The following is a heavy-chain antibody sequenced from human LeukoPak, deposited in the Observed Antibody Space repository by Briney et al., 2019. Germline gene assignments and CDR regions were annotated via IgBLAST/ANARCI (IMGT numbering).Heavy chain of an antibody. D-gene: IGHD7-27*01. Sequence: GRSLRLSCAASGFNFDQYAMFWVRQAPEKGLEWVTGITWNSGTIAYADSVKGRFTISRDNAKSSLYLQMNSLRTEDTALYYCVRSVGSDWGHFDFRGQGTLVTVSS. CDR3: VRSVGSDWGHFDF. CDR2: ITWNSGTI. CDR1: GFNFDQYA. V-gene: IGHV3-9*01. J-gene: IGHJ4*02.